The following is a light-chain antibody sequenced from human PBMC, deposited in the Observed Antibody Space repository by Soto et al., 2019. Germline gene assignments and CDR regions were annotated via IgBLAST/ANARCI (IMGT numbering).Light chain of an antibody. Sequence: SYELTQPPSVSVAPGLTATITCGGDNIGNKVVHWYQQKPGQAPVLVVYDDRDRPSGIPERFSGSNSGNTATLTISRVEAGDEADYHCQVWDTSDRRVMFGGGTKLTVL. CDR1: NIGNKV. J-gene: IGLJ3*02. CDR2: DDR. V-gene: IGLV3-21*02. CDR3: QVWDTSDRRVM.